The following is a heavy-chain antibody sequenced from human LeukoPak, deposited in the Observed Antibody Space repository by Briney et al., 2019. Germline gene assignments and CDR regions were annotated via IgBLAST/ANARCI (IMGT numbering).Heavy chain of an antibody. CDR1: GFTFSDYY. Sequence: GGSLRLSCAASGFTFSDYYMSWIRQAPGKGLGWVSYISSSGSTIYYADSVKGRFTISRDNAKNSLYLQMNSLRAEDTAVYYCARDFHDTYYDFWSGVPYYGMDVWGQGTTVTVSS. D-gene: IGHD3-3*01. CDR2: ISSSGSTI. CDR3: ARDFHDTYYDFWSGVPYYGMDV. V-gene: IGHV3-11*01. J-gene: IGHJ6*02.